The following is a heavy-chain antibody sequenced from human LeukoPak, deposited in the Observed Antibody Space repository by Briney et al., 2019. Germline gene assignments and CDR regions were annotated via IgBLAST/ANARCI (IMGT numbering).Heavy chain of an antibody. D-gene: IGHD2-15*01. CDR3: AKDRLRYCSGGGCYSPVDY. J-gene: IGHJ4*02. CDR2: IKQDGSEK. Sequence: SGGSLRLSCAASGFTFSSYWMSWVRQAPGKGLEWVANIKQDGSEKYYVDSVKGRFTISRDNAKNSLYLQMNSLRVEDTAIFYCAKDRLRYCSGGGCYSPVDYWGQGTLVTVSS. V-gene: IGHV3-7*03. CDR1: GFTFSSYW.